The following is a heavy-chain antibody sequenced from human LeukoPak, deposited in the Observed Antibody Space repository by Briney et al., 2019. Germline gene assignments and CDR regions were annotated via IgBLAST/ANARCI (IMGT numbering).Heavy chain of an antibody. CDR1: GFTFSSYA. Sequence: GRSLRLSCAASGFTFSSYAMHWVRQAPGKGLEWVAVISYDGSNKYYADSVKGRFTISRDNSKNTLYLQMNSLRAEDTAVYYCARPQGGRQLWLHFDYWGQGTVVTVSS. CDR3: ARPQGGRQLWLHFDY. V-gene: IGHV3-30-3*01. CDR2: ISYDGSNK. J-gene: IGHJ4*02. D-gene: IGHD5-18*01.